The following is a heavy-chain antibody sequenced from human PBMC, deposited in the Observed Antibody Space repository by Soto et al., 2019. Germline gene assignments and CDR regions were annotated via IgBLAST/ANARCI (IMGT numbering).Heavy chain of an antibody. CDR3: ARAGSIAGYYFDY. Sequence: GESLKISCQGSGYRFTSHGIGWVRQMPGKGLEWMGIIYPGDSDTRYSPSFQGQVTISADKSISAAYLQWSSLKASDIAMYYCARAGSIAGYYFDYWGQGTQVTVSS. J-gene: IGHJ4*02. CDR1: GYRFTSHG. D-gene: IGHD6-6*01. CDR2: IYPGDSDT. V-gene: IGHV5-51*01.